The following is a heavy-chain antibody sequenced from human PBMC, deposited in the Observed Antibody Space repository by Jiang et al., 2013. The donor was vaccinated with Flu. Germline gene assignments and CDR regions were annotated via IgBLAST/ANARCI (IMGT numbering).Heavy chain of an antibody. V-gene: IGHV3-7*03. CDR3: AREQFGPSKY. CDR2: NHDGSET. Sequence: NHDGSETRHVDSVKGRFTVSRDNAKNSLYLQMNSLRAEDTAVYYCAREQFGPSKYWGQGTLVTVSS. D-gene: IGHD3-10*01. J-gene: IGHJ4*02.